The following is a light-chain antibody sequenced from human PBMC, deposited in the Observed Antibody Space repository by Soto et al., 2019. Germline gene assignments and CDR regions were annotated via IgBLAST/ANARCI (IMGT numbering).Light chain of an antibody. V-gene: IGKV3-15*01. CDR2: GAS. Sequence: EIVMTQSPATLSVSPGERATLSCRASQSVSSNLAWYQQKHGQAPRLLIYGASTRATGIPARFSGSGSGTEFTLTISSLKSEDFAVYYCQQYNNWPPWTFGQGTKVEIK. J-gene: IGKJ1*01. CDR1: QSVSSN. CDR3: QQYNNWPPWT.